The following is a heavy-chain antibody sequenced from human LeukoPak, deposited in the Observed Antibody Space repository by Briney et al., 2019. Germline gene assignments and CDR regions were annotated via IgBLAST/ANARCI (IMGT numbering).Heavy chain of an antibody. CDR1: GFTFYDYA. Sequence: GGSLRLSCAASGFTFYDYAMHWVRQAPGKGVEWVSGISWNSGSIGYADSVKGRFTISRDNAKNSLYLQMNSLRAEDTALYYCAKDTHPYDSSGPYDYWGQGTLVTVSS. CDR2: ISWNSGSI. J-gene: IGHJ4*02. D-gene: IGHD3-22*01. V-gene: IGHV3-9*01. CDR3: AKDTHPYDSSGPYDY.